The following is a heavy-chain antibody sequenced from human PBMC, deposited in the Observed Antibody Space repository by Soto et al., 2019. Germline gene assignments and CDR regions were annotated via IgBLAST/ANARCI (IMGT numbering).Heavy chain of an antibody. CDR1: GFTFSSYG. CDR2: IWYDGSNK. Sequence: QVQLVESGGGVVQPGWSLRLSCAASGFTFSSYGMHWVHQAPGKGLEWVAVIWYDGSNKYYADSVKGRFTISRDNSKNTLYLQMNSLRAEDTAVYYCARDPGDYYDSSGYSYDAFAIWGQGTMVTVSS. J-gene: IGHJ3*02. CDR3: ARDPGDYYDSSGYSYDAFAI. D-gene: IGHD3-22*01. V-gene: IGHV3-33*01.